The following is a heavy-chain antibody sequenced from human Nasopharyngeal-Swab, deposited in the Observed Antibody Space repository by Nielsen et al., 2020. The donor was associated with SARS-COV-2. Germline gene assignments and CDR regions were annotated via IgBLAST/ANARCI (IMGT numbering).Heavy chain of an antibody. V-gene: IGHV4-39*07. CDR1: GASISSSINY. J-gene: IGHJ4*02. D-gene: IGHD4-17*01. Sequence: GSLRLSCTVSGASISSSINYWGWIRQSPGKGLEWIGTIFSSGSTYNPSLKSRVTMSVDTSKNQFSLKLTSVTAADTAVYYCARDESGDYLGLPFDHWGRGTLVTVSS. CDR2: IFSSGST. CDR3: ARDESGDYLGLPFDH.